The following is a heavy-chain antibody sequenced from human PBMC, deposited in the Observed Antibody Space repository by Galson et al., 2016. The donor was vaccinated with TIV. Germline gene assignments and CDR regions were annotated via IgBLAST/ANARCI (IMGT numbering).Heavy chain of an antibody. CDR2: MSPANGNT. J-gene: IGHJ4*02. CDR3: ARGHYYDTSGYSFDF. V-gene: IGHV1-8*01. D-gene: IGHD3-22*01. CDR1: GYTFTDYY. Sequence: SVKVSCKASGYTFTDYYMHWVRQAPGQGLEWMGWMSPANGNTGYAQKFRGRITMTRHPSTTTVYMELSGLTSEDTAVYYCARGHYYDTSGYSFDFWGQGTLVTVSS.